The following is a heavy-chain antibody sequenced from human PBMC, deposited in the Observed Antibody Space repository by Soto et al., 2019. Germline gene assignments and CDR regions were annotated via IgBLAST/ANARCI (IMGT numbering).Heavy chain of an antibody. Sequence: QVQLVESGGGVVQPGRSLRLSCAASGFTFSSYGMHWVRQAPGKGLEWVAVIWYDGSNKYYADSVKGRFTISRDNSKNTLYLQMNSLGAEDTAVYYCAREKGDSSGYYFVSQFQPWGQGTLVTVSS. D-gene: IGHD3-22*01. CDR2: IWYDGSNK. V-gene: IGHV3-33*01. CDR3: AREKGDSSGYYFVSQFQP. CDR1: GFTFSSYG. J-gene: IGHJ1*01.